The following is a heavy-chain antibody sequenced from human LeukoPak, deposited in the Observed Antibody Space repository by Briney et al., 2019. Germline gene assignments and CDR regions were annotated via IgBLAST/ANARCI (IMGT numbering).Heavy chain of an antibody. J-gene: IGHJ4*02. CDR3: ARGGGYF. V-gene: IGHV4-39*07. CDR2: INHSGST. Sequence: SQTLSLTCTVSGGSISSSSYYWGWIRQPPGKGLEWIGEINHSGSTNYNPSLKSRVIISVDTSKNQFSLKLSSVTAADTAVYYCARGGGYFWGQGTLVTISS. CDR1: GGSISSSSYY. D-gene: IGHD2-15*01.